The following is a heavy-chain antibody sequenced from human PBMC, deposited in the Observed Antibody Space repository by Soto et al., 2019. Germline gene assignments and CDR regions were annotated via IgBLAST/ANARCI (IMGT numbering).Heavy chain of an antibody. J-gene: IGHJ5*02. Sequence: PSETLSLTCAVYGGSFSGYYCSWIRQPPGKGLEWXGEXXHXXSXXXXXSXXXRVTISVDTSKNQFSLKLSYVTAADTAVYYCARVRLLWFGSNWFDPWGQGTLVTVSS. CDR1: GGSFSGYY. CDR2: XXHXXSX. D-gene: IGHD3-10*01. CDR3: ARVRLLWFGSNWFDP. V-gene: IGHV4-34*01.